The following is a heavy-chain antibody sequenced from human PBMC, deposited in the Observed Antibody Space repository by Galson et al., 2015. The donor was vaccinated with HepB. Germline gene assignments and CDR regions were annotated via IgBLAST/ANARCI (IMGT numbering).Heavy chain of an antibody. CDR3: AKDLPSERYCSGGSCPNWYFDL. Sequence: SLRLSCAASGINFKSHTMSWVRQAPGKGLEWVSAISGSGGSTYYADSVKGRFTISRDNSKNTLYLQMNSLRAEDTAVYYCAKDLPSERYCSGGSCPNWYFDLWGRGALVTVSS. D-gene: IGHD2-15*01. J-gene: IGHJ2*01. CDR2: ISGSGGST. V-gene: IGHV3-23*01. CDR1: GINFKSHT.